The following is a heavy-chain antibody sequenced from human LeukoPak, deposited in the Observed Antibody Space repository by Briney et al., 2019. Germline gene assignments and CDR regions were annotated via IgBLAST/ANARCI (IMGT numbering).Heavy chain of an antibody. D-gene: IGHD3-10*01. Sequence: PGGSLRLSCAASGFTFNDYSMNWVRQAPGKGLEWVSSISGSGSYIYYAESVKGRFTISRDNTENALYLQMNSLRAEDTALYYCAKDRGGSFDYWGQGTLVTVSS. CDR1: GFTFNDYS. CDR3: AKDRGGSFDY. CDR2: ISGSGSYI. V-gene: IGHV3-21*04. J-gene: IGHJ4*02.